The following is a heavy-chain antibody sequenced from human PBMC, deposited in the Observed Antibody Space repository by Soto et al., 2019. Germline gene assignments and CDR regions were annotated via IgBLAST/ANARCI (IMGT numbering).Heavy chain of an antibody. CDR1: GGSISSGDYY. J-gene: IGHJ4*02. Sequence: SETLSLTCSVSGGSISSGDYYWSWIRQPPGKGLEWIGYIYYSGSTYYNPSLKSRVTISVDTSKNQFSLKLSSVTAADTAVYYCARDARLLDSSGYLDYWGQGTLVTVSS. CDR3: ARDARLLDSSGYLDY. D-gene: IGHD3-22*01. CDR2: IYYSGST. V-gene: IGHV4-30-4*01.